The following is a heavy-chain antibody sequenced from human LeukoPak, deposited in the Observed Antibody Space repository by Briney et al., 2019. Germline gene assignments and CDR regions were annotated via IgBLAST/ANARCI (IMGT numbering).Heavy chain of an antibody. J-gene: IGHJ4*02. CDR3: ASGTGYSSSWNFDY. V-gene: IGHV1-69*05. CDR1: GGTFSSYA. D-gene: IGHD6-13*01. Sequence: SVKGSCKASGGTFSSYAISWVRQAPGQGLEWMGGIIPIFGTANYAQKFQGRVTITTDESTSTAYMELSSLRSEDTAVYYCASGTGYSSSWNFDYWGQGTLVTVSS. CDR2: IIPIFGTA.